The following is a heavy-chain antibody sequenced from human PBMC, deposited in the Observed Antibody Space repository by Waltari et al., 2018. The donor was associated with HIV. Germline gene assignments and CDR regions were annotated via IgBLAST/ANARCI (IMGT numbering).Heavy chain of an antibody. D-gene: IGHD2-21*02. CDR2: ISGSRFTR. CDR3: ARDRGVVTPNYGMDV. CDR1: GFTFSTYS. J-gene: IGHJ6*02. Sequence: EVQLVESGGGLVQPGGSLRLSCAASGFTFSTYSMNWVRQAPGKGLEWVSHISGSRFTRYYADSVKGRFTISRDNAKNSLYLQMNSLRAEDTAVYYCARDRGVVTPNYGMDVWGQGTTVTVSS. V-gene: IGHV3-48*01.